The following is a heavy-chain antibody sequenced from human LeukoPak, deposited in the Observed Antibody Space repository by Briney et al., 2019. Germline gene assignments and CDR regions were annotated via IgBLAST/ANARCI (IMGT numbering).Heavy chain of an antibody. J-gene: IGHJ5*02. CDR3: TRYDSSRFDP. Sequence: GSLRLSCAAPGFTFRGFGMHWVRPAPGQGVEWVTGIAFDGSRKHYADSVKGRFTISRDNARNTMDLQMNSLRVEDTAVYHCTRYDSSRFDPWGQGTLVIVSS. V-gene: IGHV3-30*03. D-gene: IGHD3-3*01. CDR1: GFTFRGFG. CDR2: IAFDGSRK.